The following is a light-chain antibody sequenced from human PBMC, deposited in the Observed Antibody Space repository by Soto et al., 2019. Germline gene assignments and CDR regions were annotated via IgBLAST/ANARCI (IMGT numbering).Light chain of an antibody. CDR2: GAS. V-gene: IGKV1-39*01. CDR3: RQSYTTLPLT. Sequence: DIQMTQSPSSLSAFVGDRVVITCRASQPISNYVNWYQVTPGKAPKLLIYGASTLQSGVPSRFGGSGSGREFTLAITNLQPEDFATYYCRQSYTTLPLTFGGGTKLEIK. J-gene: IGKJ4*01. CDR1: QPISNY.